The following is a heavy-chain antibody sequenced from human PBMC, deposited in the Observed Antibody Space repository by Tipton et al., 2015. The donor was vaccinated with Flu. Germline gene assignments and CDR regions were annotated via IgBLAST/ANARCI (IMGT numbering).Heavy chain of an antibody. CDR2: ISWNSGSI. V-gene: IGHV3-9*01. CDR3: AKDITTIFGVVIDY. CDR1: GFTFDDYA. J-gene: IGHJ4*02. D-gene: IGHD3-3*01. Sequence: VQLVQSGGGLVQPGRSLRLSCAASGFTFDDYAMHWVRQAPGKGLEWVSGISWNSGSIGYADSVKGRFTISRDNAKNSLYLQMNSLRAEDTALYYCAKDITTIFGVVIDYCGQGTLVTVSS.